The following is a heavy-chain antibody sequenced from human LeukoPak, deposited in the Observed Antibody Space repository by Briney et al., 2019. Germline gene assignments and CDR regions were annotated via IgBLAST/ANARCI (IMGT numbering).Heavy chain of an antibody. CDR1: GDSVSSNSAA. V-gene: IGHV6-1*01. CDR2: TYYRSKWYY. Sequence: SQTLSLTCVISGDSVSSNSAAWNWIRQSPSRGLEWLGKTYYRSKWYYHYAVSMKSRITVNPDTSKNQFSLQLNSVTPEDTAVYYCARTRDLGPDYWGQGTLVTVSS. D-gene: IGHD1-26*01. CDR3: ARTRDLGPDY. J-gene: IGHJ4*02.